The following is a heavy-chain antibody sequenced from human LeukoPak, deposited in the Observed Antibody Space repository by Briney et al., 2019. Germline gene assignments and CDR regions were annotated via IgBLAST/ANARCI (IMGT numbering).Heavy chain of an antibody. J-gene: IGHJ4*02. D-gene: IGHD3-3*01. Sequence: SETLSLTCTVSGGSISSSSYYWGWIRQPPGKGLEWIGSIYYSGSTYYNPSLKGRVTISVDTSKNQFSLKLSSVTAADTAVYYCASLRERSYYARGFDYWGQGTLVTVSS. CDR3: ASLRERSYYARGFDY. CDR1: GGSISSSSYY. V-gene: IGHV4-39*01. CDR2: IYYSGST.